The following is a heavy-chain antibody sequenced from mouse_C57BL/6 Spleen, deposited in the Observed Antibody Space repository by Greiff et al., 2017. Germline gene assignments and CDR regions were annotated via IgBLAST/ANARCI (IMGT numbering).Heavy chain of an antibody. Sequence: VQLKQSGPGMVKPSQSLSLTCTVTGYSITSGYDWHWIRHFPGNKLEWMGYISYSGSTNYNPSLKSRISITHDTSKNHFFLKLNSVTTEDTATYYCARGYDYDGGYFDVWGTGTTVTVSS. CDR1: GYSITSGYD. CDR2: ISYSGST. V-gene: IGHV3-1*01. J-gene: IGHJ1*03. CDR3: ARGYDYDGGYFDV. D-gene: IGHD2-4*01.